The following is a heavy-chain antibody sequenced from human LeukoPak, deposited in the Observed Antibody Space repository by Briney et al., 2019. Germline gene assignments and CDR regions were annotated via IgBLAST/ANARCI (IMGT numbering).Heavy chain of an antibody. CDR3: TRDGGSFCDFDY. J-gene: IGHJ4*02. Sequence: PGGSLRLSCVASGFSFRDYAIHWVRQAPGKGLEYVSVINRDGRITYYADSVKGRFTMSRDNSKNTVYLQMGSLRSEDMAVYYCTRDGGSFCDFDYWGQGALVTVFS. CDR2: INRDGRIT. V-gene: IGHV3-64*02. CDR1: GFSFRDYA. D-gene: IGHD1-26*01.